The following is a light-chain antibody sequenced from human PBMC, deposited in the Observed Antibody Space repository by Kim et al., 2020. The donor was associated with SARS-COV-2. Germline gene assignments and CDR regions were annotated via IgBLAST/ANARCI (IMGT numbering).Light chain of an antibody. CDR1: KLGNKY. CDR3: QAWDSTTYV. CDR2: QDS. J-gene: IGLJ1*01. V-gene: IGLV3-1*01. Sequence: VSPGQTSSITCSGDKLGNKYACWYQQKPGQSPVLVIYQDSKRPSGIPERFSGSNSGNTATLTISGTQAMDEADYYCQAWDSTTYVFGTGTKVTVL.